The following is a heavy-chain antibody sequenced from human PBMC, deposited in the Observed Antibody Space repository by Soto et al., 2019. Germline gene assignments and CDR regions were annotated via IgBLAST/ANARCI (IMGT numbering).Heavy chain of an antibody. J-gene: IGHJ3*01. V-gene: IGHV4-4*02. CDR3: ARARVTVAARPDAFDV. CDR1: GGSVTTSKW. D-gene: IGHD6-6*01. CDR2: VYHSGTT. Sequence: QVLLQEPGPGLVKPSGTLSLTCTVSGGSVTTSKWWSWVRQTPGKGLEWIGEVYHSGTTNYNPSLEGRVTISVDKSNNQFSLGLTSVTAADTAIYFCARARVTVAARPDAFDVWGQGTLVTVSS.